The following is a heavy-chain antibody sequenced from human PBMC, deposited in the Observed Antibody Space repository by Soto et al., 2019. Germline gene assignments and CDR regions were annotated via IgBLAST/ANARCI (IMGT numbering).Heavy chain of an antibody. V-gene: IGHV3-23*01. Sequence: GGSLRLSCAASGFTFSSYAMSWVRQAPGKGLERVSAISGSGGSTYYADSVKGRFTISRDNAKNSLYLQMNSLRAEDTAVYYCARDLIAAAGEHEYFQHWGQRTLVTVSS. J-gene: IGHJ1*01. D-gene: IGHD6-13*01. CDR1: GFTFSSYA. CDR3: ARDLIAAAGEHEYFQH. CDR2: ISGSGGST.